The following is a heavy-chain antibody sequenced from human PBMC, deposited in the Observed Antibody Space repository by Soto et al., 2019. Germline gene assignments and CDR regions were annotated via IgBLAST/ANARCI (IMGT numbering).Heavy chain of an antibody. Sequence: HPGGSLRLSCAASGFTFNSYAMSWVRRAPGKGLEWVSSVSAGGDMTYYSDSVKGRFTISRDNSNNALFLQMNSLRIEDTALYYCARGDRGGSGSPASYYYSGLDVWGQGTTVTVSS. CDR1: GFTFNSYA. CDR2: VSAGGDMT. V-gene: IGHV3-23*01. CDR3: ARGDRGGSGSPASYYYSGLDV. J-gene: IGHJ6*02. D-gene: IGHD3-10*01.